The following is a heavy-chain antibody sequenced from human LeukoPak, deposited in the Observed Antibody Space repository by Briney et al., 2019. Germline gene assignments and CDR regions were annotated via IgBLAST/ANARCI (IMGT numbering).Heavy chain of an antibody. V-gene: IGHV5-51*01. D-gene: IGHD4-23*01. CDR2: IDPGDSDT. CDR3: ARLSDYGGDY. CDR1: GYRFTTYW. Sequence: GESLKISCKGSGYRFTTYWIGWVRQMPGKGLEWMGVIDPGDSDTRYSPSFQGQVTISADKSISTAYLQWSSLKASDTAMYYCARLSDYGGDYWGQGTLVTVSS. J-gene: IGHJ4*02.